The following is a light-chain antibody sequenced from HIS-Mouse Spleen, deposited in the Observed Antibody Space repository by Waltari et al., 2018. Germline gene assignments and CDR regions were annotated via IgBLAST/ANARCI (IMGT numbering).Light chain of an antibody. V-gene: IGLV1-47*01. CDR2: RHN. J-gene: IGLJ3*02. CDR3: AAWDDSLSGPWV. Sequence: QSVLTQPPSASGTPGQRVTISCSGSSSNIGSNYVYWYQQLPGTAPKLLIYRHNQRPSGVPDRFSGSKSGTSASLAISGLRSEDEADYYCAAWDDSLSGPWVFGGGTKLTVL. CDR1: SSNIGSNY.